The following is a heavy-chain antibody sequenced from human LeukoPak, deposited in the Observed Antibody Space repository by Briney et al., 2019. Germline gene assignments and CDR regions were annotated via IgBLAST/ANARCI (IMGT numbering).Heavy chain of an antibody. CDR1: GDSISSRDYY. CDR3: ARGQGDCNCASDAVRFDF. J-gene: IGHJ4*02. V-gene: IGHV4-39*07. Sequence: SVPLSLTCSVSGDSISSRDYYWGWIRQPPGKGLEWSGGIFYRSNTYYHPSSKSRPTKSVDTSTNQFSLSLSAVTAADTSVYNSARGQGDCNCASDAVRFDFCGQGTLVTVSA. D-gene: IGHD2-21*02. CDR2: IFYRSNT.